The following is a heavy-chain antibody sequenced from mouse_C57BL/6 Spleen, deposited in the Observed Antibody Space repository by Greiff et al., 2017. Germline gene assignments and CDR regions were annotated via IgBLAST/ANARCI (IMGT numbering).Heavy chain of an antibody. CDR2: IYPGDGDT. J-gene: IGHJ4*01. CDR3: ARSPADAMDY. CDR1: GYAFSSSW. Sequence: VKLQESGPELVKPGASVKISCKASGYAFSSSWMNWVKQRPGKGLEWIGRIYPGDGDTNYNGKFKGKATLTADKSSSTAYMQLSSLTSEDSAVYFCARSPADAMDYWGQGTSVTVSS. V-gene: IGHV1-82*01.